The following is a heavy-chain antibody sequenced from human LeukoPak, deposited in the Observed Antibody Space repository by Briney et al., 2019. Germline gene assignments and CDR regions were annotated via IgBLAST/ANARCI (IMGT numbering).Heavy chain of an antibody. D-gene: IGHD5-12*01. J-gene: IGHJ6*02. Sequence: GGSLRLSCAASGFTFSDYYMSWIRQAPGKGLEWVSYISSSSRSTTYADSVKGRFTISRDNAKNSLYLQMNSLRAEDTAVYYCSSGYESDYFFYYGMGVWGQGTTVTVSS. CDR2: ISSSSRST. V-gene: IGHV3-11*06. CDR1: GFTFSDYY. CDR3: SSGYESDYFFYYGMGV.